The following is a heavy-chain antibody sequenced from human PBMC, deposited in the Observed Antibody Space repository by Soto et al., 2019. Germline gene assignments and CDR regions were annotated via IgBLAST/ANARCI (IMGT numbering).Heavy chain of an antibody. V-gene: IGHV1-3*01. CDR3: ARTCSSASCYNYYYYGMDV. CDR1: GYTFTSYA. J-gene: IGHJ6*02. D-gene: IGHD2-2*02. CDR2: INAGNGNT. Sequence: QVQLVQSGAEVKKPGASVKVSCKASGYTFTSYAMHWVRQAPGQRLEWMGWINAGNGNTKYSQKFQGRVTITRDTSASTAYMELSSLRSEDTAVYYCARTCSSASCYNYYYYGMDVWGQGTTVTVSS.